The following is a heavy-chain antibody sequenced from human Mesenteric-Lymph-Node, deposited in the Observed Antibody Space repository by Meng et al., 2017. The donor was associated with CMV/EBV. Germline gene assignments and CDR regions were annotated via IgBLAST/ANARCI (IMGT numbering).Heavy chain of an antibody. CDR2: ISSSSSYI. J-gene: IGHJ4*02. D-gene: IGHD2-2*03. CDR1: GFTFSSYS. CDR3: ARDGVGYCSSTSCLSPFDY. V-gene: IGHV3-21*01. Sequence: GGSLRLSCAASGFTFSSYSMNWVRQAPGKGLEWVSSISSSSSYIYYAASVKGRFTISRDNAKNSLYLQMNSLRAEDTAVYYCARDGVGYCSSTSCLSPFDYWGQGTLVTVSS.